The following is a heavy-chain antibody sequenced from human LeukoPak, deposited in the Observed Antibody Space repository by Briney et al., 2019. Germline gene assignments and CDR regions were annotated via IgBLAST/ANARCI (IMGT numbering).Heavy chain of an antibody. V-gene: IGHV4-59*01. D-gene: IGHD3-10*01. J-gene: IGHJ6*04. Sequence: SETLSLTCTVSGGSISSYYWSWIRQPPGKGLEWIGYIYYSGSTSYNPSLKSRVTISVDTSKNQFSLKLSSVTAADTAVYYCASGHPITMDVRVWGKGTTVTISS. CDR3: ASGHPITMDVRV. CDR2: IYYSGST. CDR1: GGSISSYY.